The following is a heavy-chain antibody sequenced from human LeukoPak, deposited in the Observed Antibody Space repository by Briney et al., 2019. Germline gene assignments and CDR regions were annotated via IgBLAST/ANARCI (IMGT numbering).Heavy chain of an antibody. CDR3: AKFSAYYYDSSGYSYYFDY. Sequence: PGGSLRLSCAASGFTFSSYAMSWVRQAPGKGLEWVSAISGSGGSTYYADSVKGRFIISRDNSKNTLYLQMNSLRAEDTAVYYCAKFSAYYYDSSGYSYYFDYWGQGTLVTVSS. V-gene: IGHV3-23*01. CDR2: ISGSGGST. J-gene: IGHJ4*02. D-gene: IGHD3-22*01. CDR1: GFTFSSYA.